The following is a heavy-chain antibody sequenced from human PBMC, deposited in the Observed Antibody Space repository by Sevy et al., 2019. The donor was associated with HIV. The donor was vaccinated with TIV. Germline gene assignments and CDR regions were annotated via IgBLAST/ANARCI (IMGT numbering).Heavy chain of an antibody. V-gene: IGHV4-61*01. J-gene: IGHJ5*02. CDR3: ALLAYGDYEGDFDP. Sequence: SETLSLTCTVSGGSLNSGSYYWSWIRQPPGKGLEWIGYISYSGSSNYNYSLKSRVTISVHTSNNQFSLKLSSVTAADTAIYYCALLAYGDYEGDFDPWGQGTLVTVSS. D-gene: IGHD4-17*01. CDR2: ISYSGSS. CDR1: GGSLNSGSYY.